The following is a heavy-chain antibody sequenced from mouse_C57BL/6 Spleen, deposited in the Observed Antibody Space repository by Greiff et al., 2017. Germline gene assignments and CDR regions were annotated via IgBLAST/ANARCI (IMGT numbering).Heavy chain of an antibody. D-gene: IGHD3-2*02. J-gene: IGHJ3*01. Sequence: VQLQQSGAELVKPGASVKMSCKASGYTFTSYWITWVKQRPGQGLEWIGDIYPGSGSTNYNEKFKSKATLTVDTSSSTAYMQLSSLTSEDSAVYYCARSMDSSGPWFAYWGQGTLVTVSA. V-gene: IGHV1-55*01. CDR3: ARSMDSSGPWFAY. CDR1: GYTFTSYW. CDR2: IYPGSGST.